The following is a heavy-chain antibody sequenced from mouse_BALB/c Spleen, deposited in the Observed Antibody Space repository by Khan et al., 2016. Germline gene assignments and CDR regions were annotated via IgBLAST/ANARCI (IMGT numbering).Heavy chain of an antibody. J-gene: IGHJ1*01. CDR3: ARDLNLYFDV. Sequence: EVELVESGGGLVKPGGSLKLSCAASGFTFSDYYMYWVRQTPEKRLEWVATISDGGSYTYYPDSVKGRFTISRDNANLYLQMSSLKSEDTAMYYCARDLNLYFDVWGAGTTVTVSS. V-gene: IGHV5-4*02. CDR2: ISDGGSYT. CDR1: GFTFSDYY.